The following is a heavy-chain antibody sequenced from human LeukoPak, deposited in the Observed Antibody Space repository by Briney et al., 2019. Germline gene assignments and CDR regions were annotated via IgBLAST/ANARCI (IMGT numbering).Heavy chain of an antibody. D-gene: IGHD3-3*01. V-gene: IGHV3-7*03. CDR2: IKQDGSEK. Sequence: GGSLRLSCAASGFTFSSYWMSWVRQAPGKGLEWVANIKQDGSEKNYVDSVKGRFTISRDNAKNSLYLQMNSLRAEDTAVYYCAKEGRSSVRFLEWLSRFDYWGQGILVTVSS. J-gene: IGHJ4*02. CDR1: GFTFSSYW. CDR3: AKEGRSSVRFLEWLSRFDY.